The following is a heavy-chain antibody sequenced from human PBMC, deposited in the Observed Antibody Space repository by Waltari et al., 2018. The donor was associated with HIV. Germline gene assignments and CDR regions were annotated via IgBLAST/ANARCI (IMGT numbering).Heavy chain of an antibody. D-gene: IGHD3-22*01. CDR3: ARHKDYYYEPTALFLV. J-gene: IGHJ4*02. CDR1: DGPIDGRRFC. Sequence: HLQLQESGPGLVKPSETLSLTCSVSDGPIDGRRFCLGWVRQSPGRGLEWIGSIHYTGYTYYNPSLESRVTVSVDTARNQFSLSLNSVTAADTALYYCARHKDYYYEPTALFLVWGRGLLVTVSS. V-gene: IGHV4-39*01. CDR2: IHYTGYT.